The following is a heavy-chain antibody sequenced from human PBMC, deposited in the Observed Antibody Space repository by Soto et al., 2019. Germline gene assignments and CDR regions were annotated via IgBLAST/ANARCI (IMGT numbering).Heavy chain of an antibody. CDR1: GYTFTTYG. CDR3: ARGPTDYYDTSGNYFLDY. CDR2: ISTYNGNT. Sequence: QVQLVQYGAEVKKPGASVKVSCKASGYTFTTYGMSWVRQAPGQGLDLMGWISTYNGNTKYTERLQGRVNMTTDTTTSTAYMELRSLRSDDTAVYYCARGPTDYYDTSGNYFLDYWGKGTLVTVSS. J-gene: IGHJ4*02. V-gene: IGHV1-18*01. D-gene: IGHD3-22*01.